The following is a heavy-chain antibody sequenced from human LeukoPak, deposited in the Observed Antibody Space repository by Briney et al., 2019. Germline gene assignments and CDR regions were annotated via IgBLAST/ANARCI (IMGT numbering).Heavy chain of an antibody. Sequence: SETLSLTCTVSGGSISSRSYYWGWIRQPPGKGLGWIGSIYYSGSTYYNPSLQSRVTISVDTSKNQFSLKLNSVTAADTAVYYCARQEGGYSYGLDYWGQGTLVTVSS. CDR3: ARQEGGYSYGLDY. V-gene: IGHV4-39*01. CDR1: GGSISSRSYY. CDR2: IYYSGST. D-gene: IGHD5-18*01. J-gene: IGHJ4*02.